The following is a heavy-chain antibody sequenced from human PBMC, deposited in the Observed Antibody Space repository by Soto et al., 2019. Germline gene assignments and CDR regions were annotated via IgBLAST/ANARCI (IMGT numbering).Heavy chain of an antibody. J-gene: IGHJ6*02. D-gene: IGHD3-10*01. CDR1: GDSITAYY. CDR2: IYHNGET. V-gene: IGHV4-59*01. CDR3: ARDKGGEFLKGSGMDV. Sequence: QMQLQESGPGLVKPSETLSLICSVSGDSITAYYLSWLRQSPGKELEWIGYIYHNGETNYNPSLKSRVTISADTSKTQFSLRLSSVTAADTGVYYCARDKGGEFLKGSGMDVRCQGTTVIVSS.